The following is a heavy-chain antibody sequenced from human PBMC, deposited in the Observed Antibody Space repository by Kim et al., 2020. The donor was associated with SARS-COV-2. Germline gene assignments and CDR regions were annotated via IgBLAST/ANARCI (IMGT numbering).Heavy chain of an antibody. D-gene: IGHD3-10*01. CDR1: GFTFSSYG. J-gene: IGHJ6*02. Sequence: GGSLRLSCAASGFTFSSYGMHWVRQAPGKGLEWVAVIWYDGSNKYYADSVKGRFTISRDNSKNTLYLQMNSLRAEDTAVYYCARDLVGFGELLRRPYYYYGMDVWGQGTTVTVSS. V-gene: IGHV3-33*01. CDR3: ARDLVGFGELLRRPYYYYGMDV. CDR2: IWYDGSNK.